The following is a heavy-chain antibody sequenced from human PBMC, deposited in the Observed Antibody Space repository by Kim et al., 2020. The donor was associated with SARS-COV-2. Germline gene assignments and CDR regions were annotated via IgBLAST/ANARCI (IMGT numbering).Heavy chain of an antibody. Sequence: GGSLRLSCAASGFIFSDYYMSWIRQAPGKGLEWISYSSSSSSYTNYADSVKGRFTISRDNGKNSLYLQMSSLRAEDTAVYYCARTLHNSAWASAGYHFDYWGQGTLVAVSS. CDR2: SSSSSSYT. V-gene: IGHV3-11*03. J-gene: IGHJ4*02. CDR3: ARTLHNSAWASAGYHFDY. D-gene: IGHD6-19*01. CDR1: GFIFSDYY.